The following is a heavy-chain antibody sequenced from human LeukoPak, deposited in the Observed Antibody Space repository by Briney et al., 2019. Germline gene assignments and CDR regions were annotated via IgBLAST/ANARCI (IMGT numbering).Heavy chain of an antibody. Sequence: GGSLRLSCAASGFTFSSYWMSWVRQAPGKGLEWVANIKQDGSEKYYVDSVKGRFTISRDNAKNSLYLQMNSLRAEDTALYYCAKPHDGGHDAFDIWGQGTMVTVSS. J-gene: IGHJ3*02. CDR2: IKQDGSEK. V-gene: IGHV3-7*03. CDR3: AKPHDGGHDAFDI. D-gene: IGHD3-10*01. CDR1: GFTFSSYW.